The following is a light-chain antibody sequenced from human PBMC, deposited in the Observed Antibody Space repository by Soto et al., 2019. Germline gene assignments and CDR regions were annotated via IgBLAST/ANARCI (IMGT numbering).Light chain of an antibody. CDR1: QSVSIN. CDR3: QHYNIGPRTWT. CDR2: GAS. J-gene: IGKJ1*01. Sequence: EIAMTQSPATLSVSQGERATLSCRASQSVSINLASYQQKPGQAPSLLIYGASTSATGIPARFSGSGSGTECTLTISSLQSEDFAVYHCQHYNIGPRTWTFGQGTKVDIK. V-gene: IGKV3-15*01.